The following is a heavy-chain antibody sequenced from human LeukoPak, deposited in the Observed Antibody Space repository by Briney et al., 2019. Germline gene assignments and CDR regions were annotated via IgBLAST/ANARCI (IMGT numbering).Heavy chain of an antibody. J-gene: IGHJ2*01. Sequence: GSLRLSCAASGFTFSSYGMHWVRQAPGKGLEWVALISYDGSNKYYADSVKGRFTISRDNSKNTLYLQMNSLRAEDTAVYYCAKDVAGGITHWYFDLWGRGTLVTVSS. CDR1: GFTFSSYG. CDR2: ISYDGSNK. V-gene: IGHV3-30*18. D-gene: IGHD6-13*01. CDR3: AKDVAGGITHWYFDL.